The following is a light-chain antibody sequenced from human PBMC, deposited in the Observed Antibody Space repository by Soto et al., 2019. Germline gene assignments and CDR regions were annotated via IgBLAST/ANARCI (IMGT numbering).Light chain of an antibody. V-gene: IGKV3-15*01. CDR1: ESVSRN. J-gene: IGKJ1*01. CDR2: DAS. Sequence: EVVMTQSPATLSVSPGERATLSCRASESVSRNLAWYQQKPGQAPRLLIYDASTRATGIPDRFSGSGSGTDFTLTISSLEPEDFAVYYCQQYGSSPWTFGQGTKVDIK. CDR3: QQYGSSPWT.